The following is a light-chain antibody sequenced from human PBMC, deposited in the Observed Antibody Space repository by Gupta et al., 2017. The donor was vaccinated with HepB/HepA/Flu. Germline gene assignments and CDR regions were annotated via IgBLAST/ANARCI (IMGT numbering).Light chain of an antibody. V-gene: IGKV1-39*01. CDR3: QQQYRSHRMT. CDR2: AAS. CDR1: HDNSNY. J-gene: IGKJ1*01. Sequence: DVQLTQSPSSLSASVGDRVTLTCRKSHDNSNYVNWYQHKPGKAHKLLIYAASTLQSGVPSRFFGNGSGTDFSLTISNLQPEDFSTYYCQQQYRSHRMTFGQGTKVEIK.